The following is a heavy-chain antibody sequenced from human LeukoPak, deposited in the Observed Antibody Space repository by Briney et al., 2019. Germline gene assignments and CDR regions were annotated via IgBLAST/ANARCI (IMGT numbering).Heavy chain of an antibody. J-gene: IGHJ4*02. Sequence: GGSLRLSCAASGFTFSSYSMNWVRQAPGKGLEWASSISSSSSYIYYADSVKGRFTISRDNAKNSLYLQMNSLRAEDTAVYYCARGRGYDSSGYLDYWGQGTLVTVSS. CDR3: ARGRGYDSSGYLDY. V-gene: IGHV3-21*01. CDR1: GFTFSSYS. CDR2: ISSSSSYI. D-gene: IGHD3-22*01.